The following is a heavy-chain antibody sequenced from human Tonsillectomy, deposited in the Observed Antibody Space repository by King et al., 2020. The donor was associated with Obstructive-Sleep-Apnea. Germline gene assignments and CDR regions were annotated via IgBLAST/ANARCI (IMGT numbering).Heavy chain of an antibody. D-gene: IGHD5-18*01. CDR3: ARVRIQLWYSMDV. CDR2: IWYDGSNK. Sequence: QLVQSGGGVVQPGRSLRLSCAASGFTFSSYCMHWVRQAPGKGLEWVAVIWYDGSNKYYADSVKGRFTISRDNSKNTLYLQMNSLRAEDTAVYYCARVRIQLWYSMDVWGQGTTVTVSS. CDR1: GFTFSSYC. J-gene: IGHJ6*02. V-gene: IGHV3-33*01.